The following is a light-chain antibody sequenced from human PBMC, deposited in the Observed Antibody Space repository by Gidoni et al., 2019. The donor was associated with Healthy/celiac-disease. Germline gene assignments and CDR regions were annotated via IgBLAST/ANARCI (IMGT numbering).Light chain of an antibody. Sequence: EIVLTQSPATLSLSPGERATLSCRASQSVSSYLAWFQQKPGQAPRLLIYDASNRATGIPVRFSGSGSGTDFTLTISSLEPEDFAVYYCQQRSNWPPTFGGXTKVEIK. V-gene: IGKV3-11*01. J-gene: IGKJ4*01. CDR1: QSVSSY. CDR3: QQRSNWPPT. CDR2: DAS.